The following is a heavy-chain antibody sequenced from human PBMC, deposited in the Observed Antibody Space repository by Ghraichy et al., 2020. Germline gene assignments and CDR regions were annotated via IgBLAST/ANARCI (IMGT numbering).Heavy chain of an antibody. D-gene: IGHD2-15*01. V-gene: IGHV1-18*01. CDR3: GRTVGYYNAMDV. J-gene: IGHJ6*02. CDR1: GYIFTSYI. Sequence: VKVSCKASGYIFTSYIISWVRQAPGQGLEWMGWISAYNGNTKYGQKFQGRVTMTTDTSTSTAYMELRSLRSDDTAVYFCGRTVGYYNAMDVWGQGTTVTVSS. CDR2: ISAYNGNT.